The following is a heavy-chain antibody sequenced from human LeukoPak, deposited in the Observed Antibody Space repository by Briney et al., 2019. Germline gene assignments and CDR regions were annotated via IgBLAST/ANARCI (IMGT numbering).Heavy chain of an antibody. CDR1: GGSISSYY. J-gene: IGHJ4*02. Sequence: SETLSLTCTVSGGSISSYYWSWIRQPPGKGLEWIGYIFYSGSTNYNPSLKSRVTISVDTSKNQFSLKLSSVTAADTAVYYRARGRTYYDTSGALDYFDYWGQGTLVTVSS. V-gene: IGHV4-59*01. D-gene: IGHD3-22*01. CDR3: ARGRTYYDTSGALDYFDY. CDR2: IFYSGST.